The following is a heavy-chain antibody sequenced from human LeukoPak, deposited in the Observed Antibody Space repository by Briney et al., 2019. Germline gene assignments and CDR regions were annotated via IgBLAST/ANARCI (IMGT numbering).Heavy chain of an antibody. Sequence: TSGTLSLTCAVSGGSISSSNWWTWVRQPPGKGLEWIGEIYHSGSTNYNPSLKSRVTISVDTSKNQFSLKLSSVTAADTAVYYCARGRGDYYDSSGYIIDYWGQGTLVTVSS. V-gene: IGHV4-4*02. CDR2: IYHSGST. D-gene: IGHD3-22*01. CDR1: GGSISSSNW. J-gene: IGHJ4*02. CDR3: ARGRGDYYDSSGYIIDY.